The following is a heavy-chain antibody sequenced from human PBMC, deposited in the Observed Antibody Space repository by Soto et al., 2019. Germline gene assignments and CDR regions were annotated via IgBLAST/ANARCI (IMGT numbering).Heavy chain of an antibody. Sequence: EVQLVESGGGLVKPGGSLRLSCAASGFTFSNAWMSWVRQAPGKGLEWVGRIKSETDGGSTDYAAPVKGRFTISRDYSKNTLDLQVSSLKTADTAVYYFTTEAIRGEGCFYYWGQGTLVTVP. CDR3: TTEAIRGEGCFYY. CDR1: GFTFSNAW. J-gene: IGHJ4*02. V-gene: IGHV3-15*01. D-gene: IGHD3-10*01. CDR2: IKSETDGGST.